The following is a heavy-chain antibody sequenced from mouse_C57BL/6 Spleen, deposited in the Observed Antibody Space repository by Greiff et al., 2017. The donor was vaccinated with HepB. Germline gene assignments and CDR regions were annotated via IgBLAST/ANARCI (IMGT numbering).Heavy chain of an antibody. CDR2: ISYDGSN. CDR3: ARANWDGGYWYFDV. CDR1: GYSITSGYY. Sequence: ESGPGLVKPSQSLSLTCSVTGYSITSGYYWNWIRQFPGNKLEWMGYISYDGSNNYNPSLKNRISITRDTSKNQFFLKLNSVTTEDTATYYCARANWDGGYWYFDVWGTGTTVTVSS. V-gene: IGHV3-6*01. J-gene: IGHJ1*03. D-gene: IGHD4-1*01.